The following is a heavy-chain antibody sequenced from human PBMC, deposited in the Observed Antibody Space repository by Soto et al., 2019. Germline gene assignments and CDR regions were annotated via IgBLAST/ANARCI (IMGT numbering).Heavy chain of an antibody. V-gene: IGHV3-7*01. CDR1: GFTFSSYW. J-gene: IGHJ4*02. CDR2: IKQDGSEK. Sequence: GGSLRLSCAASGFTFSSYWMSWVRQAPGKGLEWVANIKQDGSEKYYVDSVKGRFTISRDNAKNSLYLQMNSLRAEDTAVYYCARDQGFGYYDILTGYYPFDYWGQGTLVTVSS. D-gene: IGHD3-9*01. CDR3: ARDQGFGYYDILTGYYPFDY.